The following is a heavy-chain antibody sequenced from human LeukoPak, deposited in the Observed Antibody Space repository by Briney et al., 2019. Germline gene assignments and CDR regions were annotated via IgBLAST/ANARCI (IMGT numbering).Heavy chain of an antibody. D-gene: IGHD2-8*01. CDR3: VLAPNSNWFDF. Sequence: SETLSLTCTVSGASISTYYCSWIRQPPGKGLEWIGSIYYSGNSNYNPSLKSRVTMSIDTSRNQFFLKLNSVTAADTAVYYCVLAPNSNWFDFWGQGTQVTVSS. CDR1: GASISTYY. V-gene: IGHV4-59*08. CDR2: IYYSGNS. J-gene: IGHJ5*01.